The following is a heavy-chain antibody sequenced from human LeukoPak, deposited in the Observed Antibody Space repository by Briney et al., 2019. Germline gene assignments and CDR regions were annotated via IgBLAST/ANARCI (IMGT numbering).Heavy chain of an antibody. CDR2: IYYSGST. CDR1: GGSISSGDYY. J-gene: IGHJ3*02. V-gene: IGHV4-61*08. Sequence: SETLSLTCTVSGGSISSGDYYWSWIRQPPGKGLEWIGYIYYSGSTNYNPSLKSRVTISVDTSKNQFSLKLSSVTAADTAVYYCARDSSGWYSTYDAFDIWGQGTMVTVSS. CDR3: ARDSSGWYSTYDAFDI. D-gene: IGHD6-19*01.